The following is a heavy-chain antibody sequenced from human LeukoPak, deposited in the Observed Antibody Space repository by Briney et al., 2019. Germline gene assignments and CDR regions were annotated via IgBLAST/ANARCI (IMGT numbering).Heavy chain of an antibody. CDR3: ASPDCSGGSCQSGVFGY. Sequence: SETLSLTCAVYGGSFSGYYWSWLREPPGKGLDWIGEINHSGSINYNPSLKSRVTISIDTSKNQFSLKLSSVTAADTAVYYCASPDCSGGSCQSGVFGYWGQGTLVTVSS. CDR1: GGSFSGYY. V-gene: IGHV4-34*01. J-gene: IGHJ4*02. CDR2: INHSGSI. D-gene: IGHD2-15*01.